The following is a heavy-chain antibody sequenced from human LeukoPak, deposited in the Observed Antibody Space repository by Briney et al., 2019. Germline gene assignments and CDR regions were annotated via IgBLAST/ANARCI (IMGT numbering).Heavy chain of an antibody. V-gene: IGHV3-7*04. CDR1: GFTLSNAW. Sequence: GGSLRLSCAASGFTLSNAWMNWVCQAPGKGLEWVANIKQDGSKKSYVDSVKGRFTISRDNAKNSLYLQMNSLRAEDTAIYYCTRVGYIDEGIDYWGQGTLVTVSS. D-gene: IGHD5-24*01. J-gene: IGHJ4*02. CDR2: IKQDGSKK. CDR3: TRVGYIDEGIDY.